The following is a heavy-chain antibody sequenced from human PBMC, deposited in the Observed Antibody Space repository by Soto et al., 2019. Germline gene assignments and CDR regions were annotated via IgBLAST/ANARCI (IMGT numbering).Heavy chain of an antibody. CDR3: VRESFDFWSGFDC. V-gene: IGHV3-48*01. Sequence: EVQLVEAGGALVQPGGSLRLSGAASGFNFNKYSMNWVRQAPGKGLEWVAYISSSSSNIYYADSVKGRFTISGDNDRNSLYMQVNSLRAEDTAVYYCVRESFDFWSGFDCWGQGTLVTVSS. CDR1: GFNFNKYS. J-gene: IGHJ4*02. CDR2: ISSSSSNI. D-gene: IGHD3-3*01.